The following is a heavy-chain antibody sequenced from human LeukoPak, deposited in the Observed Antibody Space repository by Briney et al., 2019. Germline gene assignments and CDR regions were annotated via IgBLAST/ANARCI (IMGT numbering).Heavy chain of an antibody. Sequence: SETLSLTCAVYGGSLSGYCWTWIRQPPGKGLEWIGEITRNGGTNYNPSLKSRVTMSVDTSKSTVYMELSSLRSEDTAVYYCARVPLPSHYYFDYWGQGTLVTVSS. CDR1: GGSLSGYC. J-gene: IGHJ4*02. V-gene: IGHV4-34*10. CDR2: ITRNGGT. D-gene: IGHD2-2*01. CDR3: ARVPLPSHYYFDY.